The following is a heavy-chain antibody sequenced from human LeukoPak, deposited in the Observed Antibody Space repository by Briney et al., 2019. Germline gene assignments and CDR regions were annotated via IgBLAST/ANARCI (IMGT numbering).Heavy chain of an antibody. Sequence: GGSLRLSCAASGFTFSSSGMHWVRQAPGKGLEWVAVIWYDGSNKYYADSVKGRFTISRDNSKNTLYLQMNSLRAEDTAVYYCARDSPEIRYSSSSWFDPWGQGTLVTVSS. CDR2: IWYDGSNK. CDR1: GFTFSSSG. V-gene: IGHV3-33*08. D-gene: IGHD6-13*01. J-gene: IGHJ5*02. CDR3: ARDSPEIRYSSSSWFDP.